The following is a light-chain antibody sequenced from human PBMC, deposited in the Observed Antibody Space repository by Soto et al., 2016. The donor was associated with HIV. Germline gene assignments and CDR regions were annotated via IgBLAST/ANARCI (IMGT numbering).Light chain of an antibody. J-gene: IGKJ2*01. Sequence: DVVMTQSPLSLPVTLGQPASISCRSNQSLVHSNGNTYLTWFQQRPGQSPRRLIYEVSKRDSRVPDRFSGSGSGTEFTLRISRVEAEDVGLYYCMEGTHARTFGQGTKGGDQT. CDR3: MEGTHART. CDR1: QSLVHSNGNTY. CDR2: EVS. V-gene: IGKV2-30*02.